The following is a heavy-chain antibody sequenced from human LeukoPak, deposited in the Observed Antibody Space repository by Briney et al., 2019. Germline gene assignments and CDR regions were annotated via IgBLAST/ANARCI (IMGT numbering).Heavy chain of an antibody. CDR2: IYTSGST. CDR1: GGSISSGSYY. CDR3: ASSLRYFDWLLTYYFGY. D-gene: IGHD3-9*01. J-gene: IGHJ4*02. V-gene: IGHV4-61*02. Sequence: SETLSLTCTVSGGSISSGSYYWSWIRQPAGKGLGWIGRIYTSGSTNYNPSLKSRVTISVDTSKNQFSLKLSSVTAADTAVYYCASSLRYFDWLLTYYFGYWGQGTLVTVSS.